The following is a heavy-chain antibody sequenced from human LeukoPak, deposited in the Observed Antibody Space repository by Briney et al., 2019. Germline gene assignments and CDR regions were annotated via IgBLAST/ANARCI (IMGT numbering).Heavy chain of an antibody. V-gene: IGHV4-59*01. CDR3: ARTPGGYCSGGSCYGFYMDV. J-gene: IGHJ6*03. CDR2: IYSSGTT. CDR1: GGSISNYY. Sequence: PSETLSLTCTVSGGSISNYYWNWIRQPPGKGLEWIGFIYSSGTTNYNPSLKSRLTFSLDTSKNQFSLKLSSVTAADTAVYYCARTPGGYCSGGSCYGFYMDVWGKGTTVTVSS. D-gene: IGHD2-15*01.